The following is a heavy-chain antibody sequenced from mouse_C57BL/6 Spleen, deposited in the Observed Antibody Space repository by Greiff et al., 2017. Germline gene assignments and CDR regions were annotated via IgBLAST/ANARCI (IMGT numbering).Heavy chain of an antibody. CDR2: INYDGSST. CDR1: GFTFSDYY. D-gene: IGHD4-1*01. J-gene: IGHJ4*01. V-gene: IGHV5-16*01. CDR3: ARDLTGDAMDY. Sequence: DVHLVESEGGLVQPGSSMKLSCTASGFTFSDYYMAWVRQVPEKGLEWVANINYDGSSTYYLDSLKSRCIISRDNAKNIRYLQMSSLKSEDTATYYCARDLTGDAMDYWGQGTSVTVAS.